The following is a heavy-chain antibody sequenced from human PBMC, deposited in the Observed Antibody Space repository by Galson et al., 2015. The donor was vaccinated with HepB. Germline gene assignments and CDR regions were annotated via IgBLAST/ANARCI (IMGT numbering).Heavy chain of an antibody. CDR2: ISSSSSYT. CDR1: GFTFSDYY. J-gene: IGHJ4*02. CDR3: ARYTAAGNLFDY. D-gene: IGHD6-13*01. Sequence: SLRLSCAASGFTFSDYYMSWIRQAPGKGLEWVSYISSSSSYTNYADSVKGRFTISRDNAKNSLYLQMNSLRAEDTAVYYCARYTAAGNLFDYWGQGTLVTVSS. V-gene: IGHV3-11*06.